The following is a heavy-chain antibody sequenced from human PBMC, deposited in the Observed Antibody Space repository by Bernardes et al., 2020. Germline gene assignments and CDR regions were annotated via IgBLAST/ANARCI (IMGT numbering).Heavy chain of an antibody. D-gene: IGHD3-3*01. CDR1: GGSISSYY. J-gene: IGHJ6*02. CDR3: ARDLLVFGVVTKGYYYYGMDV. Sequence: SETLSLTCTVSGGSISSYYWSWIRQPPGKGLEWIGYIYYSGRTNYNPSLKSRVTISVDTSKNQFSLKLSSVTAADTAVYYCARDLLVFGVVTKGYYYYGMDVWGQGTTVTGSS. V-gene: IGHV4-59*01. CDR2: IYYSGRT.